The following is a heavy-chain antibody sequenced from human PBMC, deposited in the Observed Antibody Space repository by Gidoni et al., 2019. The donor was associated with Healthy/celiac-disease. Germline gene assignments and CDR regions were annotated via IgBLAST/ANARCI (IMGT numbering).Heavy chain of an antibody. CDR1: GFTFSSYA. J-gene: IGHJ4*02. Sequence: EVQLVESGGGLVQPGGSLRLTCSACGFTFSSYAMHWVRQAPGKGLEYVSAISSNGGSTYYADSVKGRFTISRDNSKNTLYLQMSSLRAEDTAVYYCVKDLETYNWNNGGEFDYWGQGTLVTVSS. D-gene: IGHD1-20*01. CDR2: ISSNGGST. CDR3: VKDLETYNWNNGGEFDY. V-gene: IGHV3-64D*06.